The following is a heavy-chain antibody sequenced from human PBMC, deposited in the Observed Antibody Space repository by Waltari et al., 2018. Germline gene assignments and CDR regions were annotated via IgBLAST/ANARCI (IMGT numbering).Heavy chain of an antibody. Sequence: QVQLVESGGGVVQPGRSLRLSCAASVFTFSSSGMHWVRQTPGRGLEWVAVISSDGSRKSYADSVKGRFSISRDNSKNSLSLEMNSLRPEDTAVYYCASCTGGNCYYYGFDVWGQGTTVTVSS. CDR3: ASCTGGNCYYYGFDV. D-gene: IGHD2-8*02. CDR2: ISSDGSRK. V-gene: IGHV3-30*03. CDR1: VFTFSSSG. J-gene: IGHJ6*02.